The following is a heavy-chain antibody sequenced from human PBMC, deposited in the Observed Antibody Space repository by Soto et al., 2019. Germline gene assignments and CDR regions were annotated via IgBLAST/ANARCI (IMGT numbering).Heavy chain of an antibody. Sequence: XGSLRLSCFAAGLIFGSRAMSWVRQAPGVGLQWVATITDTGGDAKYADSVRGRFVISRDNSQKTLYLQMTSLTAEDSAMYFCARGSTDSYPGSRIFDLWGRGTLVTVSS. CDR1: GLIFGSRA. J-gene: IGHJ4*02. V-gene: IGHV3-23*01. CDR3: ARGSTDSYPGSRIFDL. CDR2: ITDTGGDA. D-gene: IGHD3-10*01.